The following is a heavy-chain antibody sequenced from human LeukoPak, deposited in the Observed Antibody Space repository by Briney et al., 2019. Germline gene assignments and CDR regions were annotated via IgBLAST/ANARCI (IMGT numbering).Heavy chain of an antibody. CDR3: ARTVYTYFDY. Sequence: PSETLSLTCTISGGSISSSSYYWGWIRQPPGKGLEWIGSIYYSGSTYYNPSLKSRVTISIDTSKNHFSLKLSSVTAADTAVYYCARTVYTYFDYWGQGTLVTVSS. V-gene: IGHV4-39*02. CDR1: GGSISSSSYY. D-gene: IGHD1-14*01. CDR2: IYYSGST. J-gene: IGHJ4*02.